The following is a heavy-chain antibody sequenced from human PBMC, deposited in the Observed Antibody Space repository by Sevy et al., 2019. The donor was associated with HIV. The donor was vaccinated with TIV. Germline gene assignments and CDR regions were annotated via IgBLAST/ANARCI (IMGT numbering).Heavy chain of an antibody. J-gene: IGHJ1*01. V-gene: IGHV1-18*01. Sequence: ASVKVSCKASGYTFTNYHITWVRQAPGQGLEWMGWITAYNGNTNYAQRLQGRVTMTTDTPTSTAYMELRSLRSDDTAVYYCARAPSGSQGPGQYFHHWGQGTLVTVSS. CDR3: ARAPSGSQGPGQYFHH. CDR1: GYTFTNYH. D-gene: IGHD1-26*01. CDR2: ITAYNGNT.